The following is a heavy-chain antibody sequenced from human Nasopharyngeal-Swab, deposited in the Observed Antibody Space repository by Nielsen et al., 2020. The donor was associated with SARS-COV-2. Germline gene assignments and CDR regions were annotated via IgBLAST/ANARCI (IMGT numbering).Heavy chain of an antibody. Sequence: GGSLRLSCAASGFTFSSYWMHWVRQAPGKGLEWVSYISPSSGYIYYAESLKGRFTISRDNGKNSVYLQMNSLRADDTAVYFCARQDRFYYYLDVWGKGTTVTVSS. CDR3: ARQDRFYYYLDV. J-gene: IGHJ6*03. V-gene: IGHV3-21*01. CDR2: ISPSSGYI. D-gene: IGHD3-3*01. CDR1: GFTFSSYW.